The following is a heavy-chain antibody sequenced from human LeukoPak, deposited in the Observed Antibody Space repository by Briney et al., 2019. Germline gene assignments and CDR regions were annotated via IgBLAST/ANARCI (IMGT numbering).Heavy chain of an antibody. J-gene: IGHJ4*02. CDR2: ITASGTAM. D-gene: IGHD1-26*01. CDR1: GFTFSSYS. CDR3: ASSGSYRFDY. Sequence: GGSLRLSCAASGFTFSSYSMNWVRQAPGKGLEWVSHITASGTAMFYADSVKGRFTISRDNAKNSLYLQINSLRDEDTAVYYCASSGSYRFDYWGQGTLVTVSS. V-gene: IGHV3-48*02.